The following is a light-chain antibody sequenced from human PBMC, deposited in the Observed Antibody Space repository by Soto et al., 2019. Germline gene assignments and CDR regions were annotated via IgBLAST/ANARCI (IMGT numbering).Light chain of an antibody. CDR3: QQSYCLTWT. J-gene: IGKJ1*01. V-gene: IGKV1-39*01. Sequence: DIQVTQSPSSLSASVGDKVTITCRASQNIIDYLNWYQQRPGTPPKLLIYRASNLQSEVPSRFSGSGSGTDFSLTIGSLQHEDFATYYCQQSYCLTWTFGQATRV. CDR1: QNIIDY. CDR2: RAS.